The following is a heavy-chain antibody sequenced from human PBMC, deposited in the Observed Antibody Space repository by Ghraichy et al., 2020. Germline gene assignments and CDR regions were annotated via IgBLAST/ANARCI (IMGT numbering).Heavy chain of an antibody. V-gene: IGHV4-34*01. CDR1: GGSFSGYY. Sequence: SETLSLTCAVYGGSFSGYYWSWIRQPPGKGLEWIGEINHSGSTNYNPSLKSRVTISVDTSKNQFSLKLSSVTAADTAVYYCARGGRDGYTSHWGQGTLVTVSS. CDR3: ARGGRDGYTSH. D-gene: IGHD5-24*01. J-gene: IGHJ4*02. CDR2: INHSGST.